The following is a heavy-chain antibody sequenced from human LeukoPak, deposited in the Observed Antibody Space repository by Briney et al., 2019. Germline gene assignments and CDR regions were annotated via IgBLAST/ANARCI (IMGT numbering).Heavy chain of an antibody. CDR1: GGSLSSSSSY. CDR2: IYYSGST. CDR3: ARRRVSWIPYYYGMDV. Sequence: SETLSLTCTVSGGSLSSSSSYWGWIRQPPGKGLEWIGSIYYSGSTYYNPSLKSRVTISVDTSKNQFSLKLTSVTAADTAVYYCARRRVSWIPYYYGMDVWGQGTTVTVSS. V-gene: IGHV4-39*01. D-gene: IGHD5-18*01. J-gene: IGHJ6*02.